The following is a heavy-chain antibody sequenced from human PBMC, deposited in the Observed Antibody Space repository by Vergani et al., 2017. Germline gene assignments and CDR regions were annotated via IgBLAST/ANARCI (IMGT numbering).Heavy chain of an antibody. J-gene: IGHJ4*02. CDR3: ARDTVTGSRYFDY. V-gene: IGHV3-30*02. CDR1: GFRFREHG. Sequence: VQLLESGGGSVQPGESLRLSCVASGFRFREHGMHWVRQAPGKGLEWVTFIRYDGSNTYYADSVKGRFTISRDNSKNTLFLQMNSLRPEDTAVYYCARDTVTGSRYFDYWGQGTLVTVSS. D-gene: IGHD6-19*01. CDR2: IRYDGSNT.